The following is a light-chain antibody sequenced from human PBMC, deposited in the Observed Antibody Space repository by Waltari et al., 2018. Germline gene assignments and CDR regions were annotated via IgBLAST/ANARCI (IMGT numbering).Light chain of an antibody. V-gene: IGLV1-44*01. Sequence: QSVLSQPPSASGTPGQRVTLSCAGRTSNIGNNVVNWYQQVPGKAPKLLIYRSDRRPSGVPARFSASKSGTSASRAISGLQSEDEADYYCAAWDDSLNGHWVFGGGTKVTV. J-gene: IGLJ3*02. CDR2: RSD. CDR3: AAWDDSLNGHWV. CDR1: TSNIGNNV.